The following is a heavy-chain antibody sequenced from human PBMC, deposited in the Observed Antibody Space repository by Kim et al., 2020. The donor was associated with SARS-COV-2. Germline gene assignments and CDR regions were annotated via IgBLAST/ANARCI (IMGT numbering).Heavy chain of an antibody. CDR3: ARARRAYYYDSSGYYLYFDY. Sequence: ASVKVSCKASGYTFTSYGISWVRQAPGQGLEWMGWISAYNGNTNYAQKLQGRVTMTTDTSTSTAYMELRSLRSDDTAVYYCARARRAYYYDSSGYYLYFDYWGQGTLVTVSS. CDR2: ISAYNGNT. D-gene: IGHD3-22*01. CDR1: GYTFTSYG. V-gene: IGHV1-18*04. J-gene: IGHJ4*02.